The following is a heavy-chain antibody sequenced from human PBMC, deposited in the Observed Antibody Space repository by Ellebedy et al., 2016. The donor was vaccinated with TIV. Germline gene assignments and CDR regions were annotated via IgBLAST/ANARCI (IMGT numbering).Heavy chain of an antibody. J-gene: IGHJ4*02. V-gene: IGHV1-18*04. CDR2: ISAYNGNT. Sequence: ASVKVSCKASGYTFTSYTISWVRQAPGQRLEWMGWISAYNGNTNYAQKFQGRVTMTTDTSTSTAYMELSSLRSDDTAVYYCARGHDYIWGSYRLPDYWGQGTLVTVSS. CDR1: GYTFTSYT. D-gene: IGHD3-16*02. CDR3: ARGHDYIWGSYRLPDY.